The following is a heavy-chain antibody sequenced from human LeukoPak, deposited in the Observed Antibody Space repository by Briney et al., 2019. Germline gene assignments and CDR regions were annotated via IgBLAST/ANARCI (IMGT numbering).Heavy chain of an antibody. V-gene: IGHV4-34*01. CDR2: INDSGRT. CDR3: ARRWNYGRNYYIDV. Sequence: SETLSLTCAVYGGSFSNYYWSWIRQPPGRGLEWIGEINDSGRTNYNPSLMSRVTVSVDTSKNQFSLRLTTVTATDTAVYYCARRWNYGRNYYIDVWGNGATVSVSS. D-gene: IGHD1-7*01. J-gene: IGHJ6*03. CDR1: GGSFSNYY.